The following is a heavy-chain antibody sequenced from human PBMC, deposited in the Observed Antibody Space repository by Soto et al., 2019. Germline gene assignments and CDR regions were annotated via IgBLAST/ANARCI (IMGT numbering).Heavy chain of an antibody. Sequence: EVQLVESGGGLVQPGGSLRLSCAASGFTFSSYEMNWVRQAAEKGLEWVSYISGSGTSIYYADSVKGRFTISRDNAKNSLFLQMNSLRAEDTAVYYCATMGYWGQGTLVTVSS. CDR3: ATMGY. D-gene: IGHD2-8*01. V-gene: IGHV3-48*03. CDR2: ISGSGTSI. CDR1: GFTFSSYE. J-gene: IGHJ4*02.